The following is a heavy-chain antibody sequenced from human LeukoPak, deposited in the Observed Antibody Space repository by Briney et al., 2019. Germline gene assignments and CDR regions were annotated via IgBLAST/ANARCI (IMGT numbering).Heavy chain of an antibody. CDR3: AKATYYDFWSGYPDY. V-gene: IGHV3-9*01. CDR1: GFTFDDYA. D-gene: IGHD3-3*01. J-gene: IGHJ4*02. CDR2: ISWNSGSI. Sequence: GGSLRLSSAASGFTFDDYAMHWVRQAPGKGLEWVSGISWNSGSIAYADSVKGRFTISRDNAKNSLYLQMNSLRAEDTALYYCAKATYYDFWSGYPDYWGQGTLVTVSS.